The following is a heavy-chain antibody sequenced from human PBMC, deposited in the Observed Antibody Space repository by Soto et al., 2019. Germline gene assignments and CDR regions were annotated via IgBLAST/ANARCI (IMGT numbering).Heavy chain of an antibody. D-gene: IGHD3-22*01. CDR3: AKGMVDFYDSSGYLEY. CDR1: GFTFSSFA. Sequence: EEQLLESGGGLVQPGGSLRLSCETSGFTFSSFAMSWVRQAPGKGLEWVSSISGSGGATYYADSVRGRSTISRDNSKNTLYLQMNSLRAEDTAVYYCAKGMVDFYDSSGYLEYWGPGTLVTVSS. CDR2: ISGSGGAT. V-gene: IGHV3-23*01. J-gene: IGHJ4*02.